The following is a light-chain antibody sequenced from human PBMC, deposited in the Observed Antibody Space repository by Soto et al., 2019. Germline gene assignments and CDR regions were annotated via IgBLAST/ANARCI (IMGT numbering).Light chain of an antibody. CDR1: SGHSSYT. J-gene: IGLJ3*02. CDR3: QTWATGPDCV. Sequence: QSVLTQSPSASASLGASVKLTCTLSSGHSSYTIAWHQQQPDKGPRYLMNLDSDASHYKGDGIPDRFSGSSSGAERYLTISSLQSEDEADYYWQTWATGPDCVLGGGTKLTV. V-gene: IGLV4-69*01. CDR2: LDSDASH.